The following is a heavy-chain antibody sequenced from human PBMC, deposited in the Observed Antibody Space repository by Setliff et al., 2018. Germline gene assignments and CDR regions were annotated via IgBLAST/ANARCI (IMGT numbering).Heavy chain of an antibody. V-gene: IGHV3-49*04. CDR3: TTGTNYFGSGSTSHLFYMDV. CDR2: IRSKAYGGTT. D-gene: IGHD3-10*01. J-gene: IGHJ6*03. Sequence: GGSLRLSCTASGFTFGDYAMSWVRQAPGKGLEWVGFIRSKAYGGTTEYAASVKGRFTISRDDSKSIAYLQMNSLKAEDTAVYYCTTGTNYFGSGSTSHLFYMDVWGKGTTVTVSS. CDR1: GFTFGDYA.